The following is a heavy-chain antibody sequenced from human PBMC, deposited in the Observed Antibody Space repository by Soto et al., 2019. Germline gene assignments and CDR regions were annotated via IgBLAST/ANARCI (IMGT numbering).Heavy chain of an antibody. CDR3: ARDLGSSWLTRPYNWFDP. J-gene: IGHJ5*02. CDR2: ISSSSSYI. CDR1: GFTFSSYS. Sequence: GGSLRLSCAASGFTFSSYSMNWVRQAPGKGLEWVSSISSSSSYIYYADSVKGRFTISRDNAKNSLYLQMNSLRAEDTAVYYCARDLGSSWLTRPYNWFDPWCQGTLVTVSS. D-gene: IGHD6-13*01. V-gene: IGHV3-21*01.